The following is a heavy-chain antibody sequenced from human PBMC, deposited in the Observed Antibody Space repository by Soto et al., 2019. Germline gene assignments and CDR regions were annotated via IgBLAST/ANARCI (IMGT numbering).Heavy chain of an antibody. D-gene: IGHD6-19*01. J-gene: IGHJ4*02. CDR2: IFHSGRT. CDR1: GASIISNDW. V-gene: IGHV4-4*02. CDR3: ARANLRSGWTFDH. Sequence: SETLSLTCSVCGASIISNDWWIWIRQTPGKGLEWIGEIFHSGRTNYSPSFKSRVAISVDTSKSQFSLEMASVTAADTAVYYCARANLRSGWTFDHWGQGSPVTVSS.